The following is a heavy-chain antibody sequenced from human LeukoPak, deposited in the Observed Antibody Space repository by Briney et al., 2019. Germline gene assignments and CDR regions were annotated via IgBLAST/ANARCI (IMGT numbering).Heavy chain of an antibody. CDR2: IYYSGST. CDR1: GGSISSYY. V-gene: IGHV4-59*01. D-gene: IGHD3-22*01. Sequence: SETLSLTCTVSGGSISSYYWSWIRQPPGKGLEWIGYIYYSGSTNYNPSLKSRVTISVDTSKNQFSLKLSSVTAADTAVYYCARVHYYDSSGYLDPLIDYWGQGTLVTVSS. CDR3: ARVHYYDSSGYLDPLIDY. J-gene: IGHJ4*02.